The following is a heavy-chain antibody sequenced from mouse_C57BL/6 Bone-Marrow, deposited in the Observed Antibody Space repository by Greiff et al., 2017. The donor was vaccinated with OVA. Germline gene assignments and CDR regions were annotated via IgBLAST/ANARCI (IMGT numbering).Heavy chain of an antibody. CDR2: IYPGSGST. V-gene: IGHV1-55*01. CDR1: GYTFTSYW. J-gene: IGHJ4*01. Sequence: QVHVKQSGAELVKPGASVKMSCKASGYTFTSYWITWVKQRPGQGLEWIGDIYPGSGSTNYNEKFKSKATLTVDTSSSTAYMQLSSLTSEDSAVYYCAVWLRRRGYYYAMDYWGQGTSVTVSS. D-gene: IGHD2-2*01. CDR3: AVWLRRRGYYYAMDY.